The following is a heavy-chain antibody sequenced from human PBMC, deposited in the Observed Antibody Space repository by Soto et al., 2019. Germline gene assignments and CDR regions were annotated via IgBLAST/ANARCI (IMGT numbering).Heavy chain of an antibody. V-gene: IGHV4-31*11. J-gene: IGHJ5*02. CDR1: GCSISSGGYY. Sequence: SSESLSLTCAVSGCSISSGGYYWSWIRQHPGKGLEWIGYIYYGGSTYYNPSLKSRVTISVDTSKNQFSLKLSSVTAADTAVYYCARASGSEGNNWFDPWGQGTLVTVSS. D-gene: IGHD2-8*02. CDR3: ARASGSEGNNWFDP. CDR2: IYYGGST.